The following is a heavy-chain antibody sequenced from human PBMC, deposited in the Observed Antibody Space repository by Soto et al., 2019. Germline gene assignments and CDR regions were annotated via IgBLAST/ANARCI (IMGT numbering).Heavy chain of an antibody. CDR2: INPNNGGT. V-gene: IGHV1-2*02. Sequence: QVQLVQSGAEVKKPGASVKVSCKTSGYTFSDYYMHWVRQAPGQGLEWMGWINPNNGGTRYARKFQGRVTMTRDASGSTAYMELGRLKSDDTAVYYCTRGLLPTKIRLDLPGYWGQETLVTVSS. D-gene: IGHD3-10*01. CDR1: GYTFSDYY. J-gene: IGHJ4*02. CDR3: TRGLLPTKIRLDLPGY.